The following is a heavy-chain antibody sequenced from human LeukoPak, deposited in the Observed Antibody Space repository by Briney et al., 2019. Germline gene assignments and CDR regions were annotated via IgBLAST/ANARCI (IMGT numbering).Heavy chain of an antibody. CDR1: GFTFSSFS. CDR3: ARGMVGATYFDY. Sequence: GGSLRLSCAASGFTFSSFSMNWVRQAPGKGLEWVAVIWYDGINKYYADSVKGRFTISRDNYKNTLYLQMNGLRAEDTAVYYCARGMVGATYFDYWGQGTLVTVSS. V-gene: IGHV3-33*08. CDR2: IWYDGINK. D-gene: IGHD1-26*01. J-gene: IGHJ4*02.